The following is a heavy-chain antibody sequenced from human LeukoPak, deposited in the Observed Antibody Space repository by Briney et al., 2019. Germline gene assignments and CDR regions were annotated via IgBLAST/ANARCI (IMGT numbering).Heavy chain of an antibody. CDR1: GFPFNAYW. CDR2: ISGSGDNT. D-gene: IGHD3-22*01. V-gene: IGHV3-23*01. J-gene: IGHJ4*02. Sequence: GGSLRLSCAASGFPFNAYWTTWVRQAPGKGLEWVSGISGSGDNTYYADSVKGRFTISRDNSKNTLYVQVNSLGTEDTAAYYCAKGSYYDSSGSFYFDYWGQGTLVTVSS. CDR3: AKGSYYDSSGSFYFDY.